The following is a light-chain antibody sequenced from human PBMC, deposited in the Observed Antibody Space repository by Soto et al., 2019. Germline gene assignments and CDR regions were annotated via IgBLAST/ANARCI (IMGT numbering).Light chain of an antibody. CDR3: QKYSSVPV. CDR2: AAS. Sequence: DIQMTQSPPSLSASVGDRVTITCRASQGIRNFVAWYQQKPGKAPKLLIYAASTLQSGLPSRFSGSGSGTDFPLTINRLQPEDVATYSCQKYSSVPVFGPGTKVEIK. V-gene: IGKV1-27*01. J-gene: IGKJ3*01. CDR1: QGIRNF.